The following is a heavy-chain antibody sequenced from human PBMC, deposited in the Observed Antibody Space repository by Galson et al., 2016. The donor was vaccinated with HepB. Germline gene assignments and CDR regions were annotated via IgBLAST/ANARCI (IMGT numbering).Heavy chain of an antibody. CDR2: IYSDGST. D-gene: IGHD6-19*01. CDR3: APPRGIAVN. V-gene: IGHV3-66*01. J-gene: IGHJ4*02. CDR1: GFTFSNYW. Sequence: SLRLSCAVSGFTFSNYWMNWARQAPGKGLEWVSVIYSDGSTYYADSVKGRFTISRDNAKNSLYLQMNSLRAEDTAVYYCAPPRGIAVNWGQGTLVTVSS.